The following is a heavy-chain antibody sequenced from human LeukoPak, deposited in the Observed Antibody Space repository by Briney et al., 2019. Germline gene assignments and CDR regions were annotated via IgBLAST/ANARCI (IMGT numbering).Heavy chain of an antibody. D-gene: IGHD1-14*01. Sequence: PSQTLSLTCTVSGDSISSGDYYWSWIRQPAGKGLEWIGRISSSGSTNYNPSLKSRVTISVDTSKKQFSLKLRSVTAADTAVYYCARHEWGITNAFDIWGQGTMVTVSS. CDR1: GDSISSGDYY. CDR2: ISSSGST. V-gene: IGHV4-61*02. J-gene: IGHJ3*02. CDR3: ARHEWGITNAFDI.